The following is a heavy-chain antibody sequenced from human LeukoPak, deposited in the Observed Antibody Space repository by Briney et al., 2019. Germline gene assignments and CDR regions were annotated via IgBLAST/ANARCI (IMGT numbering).Heavy chain of an antibody. Sequence: GGSLRLSCAASGFTFSSYEMNWVRQAPGKGLEWVSYISSSGSTIYYADSVKGRFTISRYNAKNSLYLQMTSLRAEDTAVYYCARELAVSEDYWGQGTLVTVSS. D-gene: IGHD6-19*01. V-gene: IGHV3-48*03. CDR3: ARELAVSEDY. CDR2: ISSSGSTI. J-gene: IGHJ4*02. CDR1: GFTFSSYE.